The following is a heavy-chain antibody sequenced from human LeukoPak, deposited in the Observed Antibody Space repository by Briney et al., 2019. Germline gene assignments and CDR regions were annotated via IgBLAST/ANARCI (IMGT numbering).Heavy chain of an antibody. Sequence: PGGSLRLSCATSGFTFTTFWMHWVRQAPGKGLVWVSRISNDGSNTNYADSVKGRFTISRDNSKNTLYLQMNSLRAEDTAVYYCARDHGYYGDYYSNYYYYYMDVWGKGTTVTVSS. CDR1: GFTFTTFW. J-gene: IGHJ6*03. V-gene: IGHV3-74*01. D-gene: IGHD4-17*01. CDR2: ISNDGSNT. CDR3: ARDHGYYGDYYSNYYYYYMDV.